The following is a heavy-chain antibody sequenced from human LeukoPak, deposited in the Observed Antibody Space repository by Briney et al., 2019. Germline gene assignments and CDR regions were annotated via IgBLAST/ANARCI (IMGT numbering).Heavy chain of an antibody. CDR2: ISGSGGNT. CDR1: GFTFSSYA. D-gene: IGHD5-18*01. V-gene: IGHV3-23*01. CDR3: ARLSYGLTSFDY. J-gene: IGHJ4*02. Sequence: PGGSLRLSCAASGFTFSSYAMSWVRQAPGKGLEWVSGISGSGGNTYYADSVKGRFTISRDNAKNSLYLQMNSLRAEDTAVYYCARLSYGLTSFDYWGQGTLVTVSS.